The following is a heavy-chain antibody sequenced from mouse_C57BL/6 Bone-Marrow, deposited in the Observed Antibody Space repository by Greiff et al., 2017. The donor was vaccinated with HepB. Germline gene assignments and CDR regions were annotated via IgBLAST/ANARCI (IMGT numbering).Heavy chain of an antibody. J-gene: IGHJ4*01. CDR3: ARHDYDRYAMDY. D-gene: IGHD2-4*01. CDR2: IWSDGST. CDR1: GFSLTSYG. Sequence: VKLMESGPGLVAPSQSLSITCTVSGFSLTSYGVHWVRQPPGKGLEWLVVIWSDGSTTYNSALKSRLSISKDNSKSQVFLKMNSLQTDDTAMYYCARHDYDRYAMDYWGQGTSVTVSS. V-gene: IGHV2-6-1*01.